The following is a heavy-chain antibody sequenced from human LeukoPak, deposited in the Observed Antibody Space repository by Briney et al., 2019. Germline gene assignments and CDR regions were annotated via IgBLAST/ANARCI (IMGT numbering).Heavy chain of an antibody. Sequence: PSQTLSLTCTVSGGSISSGGFYWSWIRQHPGKGLECIGYTSYSGSTYYNPSLRSRVTISADTSKNQFSLKLSSVTAADTAVYYCARDRGSGWYFGYWGQGTLVTVSS. CDR2: TSYSGST. CDR1: GGSISSGGFY. CDR3: ARDRGSGWYFGY. V-gene: IGHV4-31*03. D-gene: IGHD6-19*01. J-gene: IGHJ4*02.